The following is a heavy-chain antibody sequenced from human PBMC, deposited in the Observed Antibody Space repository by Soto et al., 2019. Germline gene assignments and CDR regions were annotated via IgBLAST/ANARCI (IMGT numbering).Heavy chain of an antibody. J-gene: IGHJ6*02. CDR3: ARAIEACYHGRYYYGMDV. CDR2: IYYSGST. V-gene: IGHV4-61*03. Sequence: QVQLQESGPGLVKPSETLSLTCTVSGGSVSSGSYYWSWIRQPPGKGLEWIGYIYYSGSTNYNPSLTSPVTISLATSNNPFSLKLSSVTAPDTAVYYSARAIEACYHGRYYYGMDVWGQGTTVTVSS. CDR1: GGSVSSGSYY. D-gene: IGHD2-15*01.